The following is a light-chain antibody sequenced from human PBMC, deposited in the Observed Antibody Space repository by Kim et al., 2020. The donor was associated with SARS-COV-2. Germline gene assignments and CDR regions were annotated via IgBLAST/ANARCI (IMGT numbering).Light chain of an antibody. CDR3: CSYAGSSTSVV. V-gene: IGLV2-23*02. Sequence: QSITISCTGTSSDVGSYNLVSWYQQHPGKAPKLMNYEVSKRPSGVSNRFSGSKSGNTASLTISGLQAEDEADYYCCSYAGSSTSVVFGGGTQLTVL. J-gene: IGLJ2*01. CDR1: SSDVGSYNL. CDR2: EVS.